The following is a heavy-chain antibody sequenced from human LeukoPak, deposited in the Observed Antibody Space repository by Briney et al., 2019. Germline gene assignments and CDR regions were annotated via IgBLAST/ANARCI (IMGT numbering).Heavy chain of an antibody. CDR1: GGSFSGYY. V-gene: IGHV4-34*01. CDR3: ASGRITMVRGVRVKYYYHGMDV. J-gene: IGHJ6*04. D-gene: IGHD3-10*01. Sequence: SETLSLTCAVYGGSFSGYYWSWIRQPPGKGLEWIGEINHSGSTNYNPSLKSRVTISVDTSKNQFSLKLSSVTAADTAVYYCASGRITMVRGVRVKYYYHGMDVWGKGTTVTVSS. CDR2: INHSGST.